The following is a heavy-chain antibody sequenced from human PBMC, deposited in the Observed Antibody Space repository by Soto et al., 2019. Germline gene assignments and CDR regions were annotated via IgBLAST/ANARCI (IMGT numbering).Heavy chain of an antibody. Sequence: GGSLRLSCAASGFTFSSYGMHWVRQAPGKGLKWVAVISYDGSNKYYADSVKGRFTISRDNSKNTLYLQMNSLRAEDTAVYYCAKDSSLIAVAELFDYWGQGTLVTVSS. J-gene: IGHJ4*02. CDR1: GFTFSSYG. V-gene: IGHV3-30*18. CDR2: ISYDGSNK. D-gene: IGHD6-19*01. CDR3: AKDSSLIAVAELFDY.